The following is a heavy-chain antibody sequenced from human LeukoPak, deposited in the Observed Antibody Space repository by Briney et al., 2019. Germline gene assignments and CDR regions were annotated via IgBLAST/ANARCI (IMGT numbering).Heavy chain of an antibody. D-gene: IGHD5-18*01. Sequence: PGGSLRLSCAASGFTFSSYWMSWVRQAPGKGLEWVANIKQDGSEKYYVDSVKGRFTISRDNAKNSLYLQMNSLRAEDTAVYYCVRDGGYSYGYCLDYWGQGTLVTFSS. V-gene: IGHV3-7*01. CDR2: IKQDGSEK. CDR1: GFTFSSYW. CDR3: VRDGGYSYGYCLDY. J-gene: IGHJ4*02.